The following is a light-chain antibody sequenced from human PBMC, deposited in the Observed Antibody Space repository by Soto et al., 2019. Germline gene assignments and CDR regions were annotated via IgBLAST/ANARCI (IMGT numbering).Light chain of an antibody. CDR1: STDANDYNY. CDR3: SSYVGDNNVV. Sequence: QSALTQPPSASGSPGQPVPISCTGASTDANDYNYVSWYQQYPGKAPKLIIYEVIRRPSGVPDRFSGSKTGNTASLTVSGLQAEDEANYYCSSYVGDNNVVFGGGTKLTVL. CDR2: EVI. V-gene: IGLV2-8*01. J-gene: IGLJ2*01.